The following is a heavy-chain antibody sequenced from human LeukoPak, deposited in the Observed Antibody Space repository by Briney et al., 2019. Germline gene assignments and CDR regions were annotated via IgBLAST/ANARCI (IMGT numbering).Heavy chain of an antibody. D-gene: IGHD1-26*01. CDR2: FSGSGYST. CDR1: GFTFSSYG. J-gene: IGHJ4*02. Sequence: GGSLRLSCAASGFTFSSYGMSWVRQAPGKGLEWVSTFSGSGYSTYYADSVKGRFTISRDNAKNSLYLQMNSLRAEDTAVYYCARDFHGYSGSYSSDYWGQGTLATVSS. CDR3: ARDFHGYSGSYSSDY. V-gene: IGHV3-21*01.